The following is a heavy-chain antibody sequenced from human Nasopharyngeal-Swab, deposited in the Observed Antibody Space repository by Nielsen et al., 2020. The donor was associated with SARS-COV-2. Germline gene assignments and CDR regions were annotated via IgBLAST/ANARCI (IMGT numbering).Heavy chain of an antibody. CDR1: GDILTELY. CDR3: ATDLFTAMLGDY. D-gene: IGHD5-18*01. V-gene: IGHV1-24*01. CDR2: FVPEDGEK. Sequence: ASVKVTCRVSGDILTELYMHWVRQAPGKGLEWMGGFVPEDGEKIYAQKFQGRVTMTKDTSTDTAYMELSSLRSEDTAVYYCATDLFTAMLGDYWGQGTLVTVSS. J-gene: IGHJ4*02.